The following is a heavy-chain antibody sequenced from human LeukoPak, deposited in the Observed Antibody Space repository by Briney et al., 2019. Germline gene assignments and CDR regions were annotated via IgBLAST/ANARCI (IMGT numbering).Heavy chain of an antibody. V-gene: IGHV3-9*01. J-gene: IGHJ2*01. CDR1: GFNLGDYA. Sequence: GGSLRLSCASSGFNLGDYAMHWVRQPPGQGLASASGINWNSGNIAYADSVNGRFTISRDNAKNFLYLQTDSLRTEDTAFYYCAKDASTSGWFFDFWGRGTLVTVSS. D-gene: IGHD3-10*01. CDR3: AKDASTSGWFFDF. CDR2: INWNSGNI.